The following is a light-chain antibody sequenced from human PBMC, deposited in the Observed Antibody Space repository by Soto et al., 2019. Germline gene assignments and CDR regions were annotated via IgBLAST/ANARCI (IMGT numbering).Light chain of an antibody. Sequence: DIQMTQSPSSLSASVGDRVTISCRASQGISIWLAWYQQKPGQAPKLLIYAASSLQSGVPSRFSGSGSGTDFTLTISSLQPEDFATYFCQQTNSFPPAFGPGTKVDIK. CDR3: QQTNSFPPA. V-gene: IGKV1-12*01. CDR2: AAS. CDR1: QGISIW. J-gene: IGKJ3*01.